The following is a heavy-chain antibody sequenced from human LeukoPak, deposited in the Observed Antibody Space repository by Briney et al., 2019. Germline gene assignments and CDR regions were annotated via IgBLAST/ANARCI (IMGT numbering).Heavy chain of an antibody. CDR3: ARPGRQYSSSPNWFDP. CDR1: GFTFSSYG. V-gene: IGHV3-30*03. CDR2: ISYDGSNK. D-gene: IGHD6-13*01. J-gene: IGHJ5*02. Sequence: GGSLRLSCAASGFTFSSYGMHWVRQAPGKGLEWVAVISYDGSNKYYADSVKGRFTISRDNSKNTLYLQMNSLRAEDTAVYYCARPGRQYSSSPNWFDPWGQGTLVTVSS.